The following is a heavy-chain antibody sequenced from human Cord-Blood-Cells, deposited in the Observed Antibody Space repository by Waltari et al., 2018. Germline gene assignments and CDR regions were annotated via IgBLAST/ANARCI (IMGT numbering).Heavy chain of an antibody. J-gene: IGHJ6*02. Sequence: QLQLQESGPGLVKPSETLSLTCTVSGGSISSSSYYWGWIRQPPGKGLEWIGSIYYSGSTYNNPSLNSRVTISVDTSKNQFSLKLSSVTAADTAVYYCATASPLCSSTSCYYYYGMDVWGQGTTVTVSS. CDR3: ATASPLCSSTSCYYYYGMDV. D-gene: IGHD2-2*01. CDR2: IYYSGST. V-gene: IGHV4-39*01. CDR1: GGSISSSSYY.